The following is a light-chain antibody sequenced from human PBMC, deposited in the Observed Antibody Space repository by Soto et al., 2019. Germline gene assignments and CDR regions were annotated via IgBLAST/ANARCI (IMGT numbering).Light chain of an antibody. CDR1: QGIRHQ. Sequence: DIQVTQSPSSLSASVGDRVTITCQTSQGIRHQLAWFQLKPGKAPKYLIYAASSLQSGVPSRFSSSGSERDFALTISSLQPEDFATYYCQQYNAYQLTFGGGTKVEI. V-gene: IGKV1-16*01. J-gene: IGKJ4*01. CDR2: AAS. CDR3: QQYNAYQLT.